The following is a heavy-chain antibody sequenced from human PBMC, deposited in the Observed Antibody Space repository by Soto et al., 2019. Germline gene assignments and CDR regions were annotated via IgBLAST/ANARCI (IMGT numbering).Heavy chain of an antibody. CDR2: ITPMFGIG. Sequence: QVQLVQSGAEVKKPGSSVKVSCKASGGTFNRYAISWLRQAPGQGPEWMGGITPMFGIGNYAQKFQGRVTITADEPTTTVHMGLRRLTCEDTAVYYCAQTLGSAVAGPGRFDLWGRGTRVIVSS. CDR3: AQTLGSAVAGPGRFDL. V-gene: IGHV1-69*12. D-gene: IGHD6-19*01. CDR1: GGTFNRYA. J-gene: IGHJ2*01.